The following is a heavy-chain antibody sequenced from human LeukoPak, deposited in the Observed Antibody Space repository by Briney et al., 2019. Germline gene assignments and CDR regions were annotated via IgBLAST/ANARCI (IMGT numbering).Heavy chain of an antibody. Sequence: GGSLRLSCTASGFTFTTYWMSWVRQAPGKGLEWVANIRQDGGETYYVDSVKGRFTISRDNAKTSLYLQMTSLRAEDAAVYYCARRYHFDSSGLHWRSPFDIWGQGTMVAVSS. CDR1: GFTFTTYW. CDR3: ARRYHFDSSGLHWRSPFDI. D-gene: IGHD3-22*01. J-gene: IGHJ3*02. CDR2: IRQDGGET. V-gene: IGHV3-7*01.